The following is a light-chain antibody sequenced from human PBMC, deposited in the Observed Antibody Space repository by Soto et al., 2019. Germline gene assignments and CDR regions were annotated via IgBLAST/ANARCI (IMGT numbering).Light chain of an antibody. CDR2: SND. V-gene: IGLV1-44*01. CDR1: SSNIGRNT. J-gene: IGLJ3*02. CDR3: AAWDDSLNGQGV. Sequence: QSVLTQPPSASGTPGQRVSISCSGSSSNIGRNTVNWYQQLPGTAPKVLIYSNDQRPSGVPDRFSGSKSGTSASLAISGLQSKDEADYYCAAWDDSLNGQGVFGGGTKLTVL.